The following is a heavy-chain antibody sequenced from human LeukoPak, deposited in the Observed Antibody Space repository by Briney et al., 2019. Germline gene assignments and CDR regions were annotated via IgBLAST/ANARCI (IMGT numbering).Heavy chain of an antibody. V-gene: IGHV1-69*13. CDR3: ARGMIVVVGRGYYYYGMDV. D-gene: IGHD3-22*01. Sequence: GASVKVSCKASGGTFSSYAISWVRQAPGQGLEWMGGIIPIFGTANYAQKFQGRVTITADESTSTAYMELSSLRSEDTAVYCCARGMIVVVGRGYYYYGMDVWGQGTTVTVSS. CDR1: GGTFSSYA. CDR2: IIPIFGTA. J-gene: IGHJ6*02.